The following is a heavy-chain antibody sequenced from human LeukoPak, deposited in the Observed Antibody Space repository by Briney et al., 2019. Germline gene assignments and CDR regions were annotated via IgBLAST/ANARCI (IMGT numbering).Heavy chain of an antibody. CDR2: ISSSGSAK. D-gene: IGHD2-2*03. CDR1: GFAFSNYG. J-gene: IGHJ4*02. Sequence: PGGSLRLSCAASGFAFSNYGLNWVRQAPGKGLEWVSHISSSGSAKYHADSVKARFTISRDNAKNSLYLQMNSLRDEDTAVFYCASGSGHWGQGTLVTVSS. CDR3: ASGSGH. V-gene: IGHV3-48*02.